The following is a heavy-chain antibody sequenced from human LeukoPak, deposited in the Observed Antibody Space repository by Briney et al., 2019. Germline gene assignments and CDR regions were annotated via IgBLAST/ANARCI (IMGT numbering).Heavy chain of an antibody. CDR3: AKGSYGSGSYNHFDY. CDR2: ISGSGGST. Sequence: PGGSLRLSCAASGFTFSSYGMSWVRQAPGKGLEWVSAISGSGGSTYYADSVKGRFTISRDNSKNTLYLQMNSLRAEDTAVYYCAKGSYGSGSYNHFDYWGQGTLVTVSS. D-gene: IGHD3-10*01. CDR1: GFTFSSYG. V-gene: IGHV3-23*01. J-gene: IGHJ4*02.